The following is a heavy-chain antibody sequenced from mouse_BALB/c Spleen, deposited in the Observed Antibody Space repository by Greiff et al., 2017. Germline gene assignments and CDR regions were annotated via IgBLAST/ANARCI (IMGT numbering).Heavy chain of an antibody. J-gene: IGHJ4*01. CDR2: ISDGGSYT. CDR3: ARAATVVENYYAMDY. V-gene: IGHV5-4*02. CDR1: GFTFSDYY. Sequence: EVKVVESGGGLVKPGGSLKLSCAASGFTFSDYYMYWVRQTPEKRLEWVATISDGGSYTYYPDSVKGRFTISRDNAKNNLYLQMSSLKSEDTAMYYCARAATVVENYYAMDYWGQGTSVTVSS. D-gene: IGHD1-1*01.